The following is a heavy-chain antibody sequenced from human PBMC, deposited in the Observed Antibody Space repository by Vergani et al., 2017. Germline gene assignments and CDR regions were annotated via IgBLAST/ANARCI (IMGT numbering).Heavy chain of an antibody. Sequence: QVQLVESGGGVVKPGGSLRLSCVASGFSFSNDYMTWIRQSPGKGLEWVAYISPNSDRTRYADSVEGRFTISRDNAKTSTYLQMNSLRAEDTAVYYCARDSPLVVPAAIFYYYYGMDVWGQGTTVTVSS. J-gene: IGHJ6*02. CDR1: GFSFSNDY. CDR2: ISPNSDRT. D-gene: IGHD2-2*01. CDR3: ARDSPLVVPAAIFYYYYGMDV. V-gene: IGHV3-11*04.